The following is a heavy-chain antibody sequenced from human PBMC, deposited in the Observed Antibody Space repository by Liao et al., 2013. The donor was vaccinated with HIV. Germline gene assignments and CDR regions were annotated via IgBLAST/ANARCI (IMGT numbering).Heavy chain of an antibody. Sequence: QVQLQESGPGLVKPSQTLSLTCTVSGGSITSGDYYWSWIRQPPGKGLEWIGYIYYSGSTYYNPSLKSRVTISVDTSKNQFSLKLSSVTAADAAVYYCARGSALESRLFDPWGQGTLVTVSS. CDR3: ARGSALESRLFDP. D-gene: IGHD6-13*01. CDR2: IYYSGST. J-gene: IGHJ5*02. V-gene: IGHV4-30-4*08. CDR1: GGSITSGDYY.